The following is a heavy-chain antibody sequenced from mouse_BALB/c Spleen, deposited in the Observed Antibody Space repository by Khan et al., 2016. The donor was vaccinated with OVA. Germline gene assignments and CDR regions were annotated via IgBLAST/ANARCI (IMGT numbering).Heavy chain of an antibody. J-gene: IGHJ4*01. CDR3: ARQPYYHYNVMDY. Sequence: QVQLQQSGPGLVAPSQSLSITCTLSGFSLTNYGVHWVRQPPGKGLEWLVVIWHDGSTTYNSALKSRLTISKDNSKSQVFLKMNSLQTDDTAMYFCARQPYYHYNVMDYWGQGTSVTVSS. D-gene: IGHD2-10*01. CDR2: IWHDGST. V-gene: IGHV2-6-1*01. CDR1: GFSLTNYG.